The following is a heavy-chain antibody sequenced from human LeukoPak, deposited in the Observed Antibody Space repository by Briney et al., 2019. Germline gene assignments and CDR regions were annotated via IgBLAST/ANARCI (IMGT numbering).Heavy chain of an antibody. D-gene: IGHD2-21*01. CDR3: ARGGDLDV. CDR1: GFRFSSYW. CDR2: INHNGNVN. J-gene: IGHJ6*02. Sequence: GGSLRLSCAASGFRFSSYWMNWARQAPGKGLEWVASINHNGNVNYYVDSVKGRFTISRDNAKNSLYLQMSNLRAEDTAVYFCARGGDLDVWGQGATVTVSS. V-gene: IGHV3-7*03.